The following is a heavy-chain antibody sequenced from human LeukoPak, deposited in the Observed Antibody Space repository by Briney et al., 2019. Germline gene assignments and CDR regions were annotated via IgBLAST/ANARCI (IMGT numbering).Heavy chain of an antibody. J-gene: IGHJ4*02. CDR3: VRWYYYGSGSRTFDY. CDR2: IYYSGST. V-gene: IGHV4-59*08. CDR1: GGSISSYY. Sequence: SETLSLTCTVSGGSISSYYWSWIRQPPGKGLEWIGYIYYSGSTNYNPSLKSRVTISVDTSKNQFSLKLSSVTAADTAVYYCVRWYYYGSGSRTFDYWGQGTLVTVSS. D-gene: IGHD3-10*01.